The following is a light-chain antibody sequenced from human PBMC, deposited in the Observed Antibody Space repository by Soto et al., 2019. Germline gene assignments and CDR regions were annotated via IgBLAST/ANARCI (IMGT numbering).Light chain of an antibody. V-gene: IGLV2-14*01. CDR2: EVS. Sequence: QSALTQPASVSGSPGQSITISCTGTSSDVGGYDYVSWYQQHPGKAPKLIIFEVSNRPSGVSHRFSGSKSGNTASLTISGLQAEDETDYYCSSYTSSGPVFGGGTQLTVL. J-gene: IGLJ3*02. CDR3: SSYTSSGPV. CDR1: SSDVGGYDY.